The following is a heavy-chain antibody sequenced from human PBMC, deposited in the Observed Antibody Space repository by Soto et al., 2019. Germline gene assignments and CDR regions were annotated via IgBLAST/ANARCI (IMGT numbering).Heavy chain of an antibody. Sequence: QLQLQESGSGLVKPSQTLSLTCAVSGGSISSGGYSWSWIRQPPGKGLEWIGYIYHSGSTYYNPSLKSRVTLSVARSKNQCSLKLSSVTAADTAVYSCARASTTVTTLDYWGQGTLVTVSS. CDR2: IYHSGST. J-gene: IGHJ4*02. CDR3: ARASTTVTTLDY. D-gene: IGHD4-17*01. CDR1: GGSISSGGYS. V-gene: IGHV4-30-2*01.